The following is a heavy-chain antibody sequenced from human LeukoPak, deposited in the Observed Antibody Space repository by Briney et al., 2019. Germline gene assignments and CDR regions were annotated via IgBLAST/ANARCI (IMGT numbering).Heavy chain of an antibody. CDR3: TRAWSGGSDAFDI. Sequence: ASVKVSCKASGYTFTDYDINWVRRATGQGLEWMGWMNPSSGNTGYAQKFQGRVTTTWSTSISTAYMELSSLRSEDTAMYYCTRAWSGGSDAFDIWGQGTMVTVSS. J-gene: IGHJ3*02. V-gene: IGHV1-8*01. CDR1: GYTFTDYD. D-gene: IGHD3-3*01. CDR2: MNPSSGNT.